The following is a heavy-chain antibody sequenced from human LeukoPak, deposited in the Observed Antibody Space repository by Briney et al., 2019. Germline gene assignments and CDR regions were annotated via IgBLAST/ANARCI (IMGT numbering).Heavy chain of an antibody. CDR1: GYTFTSYG. CDR3: ARTTWIQLWLTPDY. J-gene: IGHJ4*02. V-gene: IGHV1-18*01. CDR2: ISAYNGNT. Sequence: ASVKVSCQASGYTFTSYGISWVRQAPGQGLEWMGWISAYNGNTNYAQKLQGRVTMTTDTSTSTAYMELRSLSSDDTAVYYCARTTWIQLWLTPDYWGQGTLVTVSS. D-gene: IGHD5-18*01.